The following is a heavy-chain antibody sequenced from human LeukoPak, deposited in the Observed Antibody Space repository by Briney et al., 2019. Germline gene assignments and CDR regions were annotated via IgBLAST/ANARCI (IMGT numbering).Heavy chain of an antibody. CDR1: GGSISSGDYY. CDR2: IYYSGST. Sequence: PSETLSLTCTVSGGSISSGDYYWSWIRQPPGKGLEWIGYIYYSGSTYYNPSLKSRVTISLDTSKNQFSLKLSPVTAADTAVYYCASRTYYYGSETYYGGGFFDYWGQGTLVTVSS. D-gene: IGHD3-10*01. CDR3: ASRTYYYGSETYYGGGFFDY. V-gene: IGHV4-30-4*01. J-gene: IGHJ4*02.